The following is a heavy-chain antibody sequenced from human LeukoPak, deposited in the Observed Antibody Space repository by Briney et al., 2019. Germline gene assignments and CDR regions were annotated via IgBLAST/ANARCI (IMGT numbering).Heavy chain of an antibody. V-gene: IGHV4-39*01. J-gene: IGHJ3*02. D-gene: IGHD2-2*01. CDR3: ASLGYCSSTSCPRNAFDI. CDR1: GGSISSSSYY. CDR2: IYYSGST. Sequence: SETLSLTCTVSGGSISSSSYYWGWIRQPPGKGLEWIGSIYYSGSTYYNPSLKSRVTISVDTSKNQFSLKLSSVTAADTAVYYCASLGYCSSTSCPRNAFDIWGQGTMVTVSS.